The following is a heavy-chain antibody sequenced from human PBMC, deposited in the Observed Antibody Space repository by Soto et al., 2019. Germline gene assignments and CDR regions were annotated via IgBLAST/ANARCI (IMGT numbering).Heavy chain of an antibody. CDR1: GHTFTGHH. J-gene: IGHJ4*02. D-gene: IGHD2-15*01. V-gene: IGHV1-2*02. Sequence: ASVKVSCKASGHTFTGHHMHWVRQAPGQGLEWMGLIDLDIGDTKYAQKFQGRVTSTSDTSITAAYMELRGLRSDDTAVYYCALEPTGAAGFDYWGQGTLVTVSS. CDR3: ALEPTGAAGFDY. CDR2: IDLDIGDT.